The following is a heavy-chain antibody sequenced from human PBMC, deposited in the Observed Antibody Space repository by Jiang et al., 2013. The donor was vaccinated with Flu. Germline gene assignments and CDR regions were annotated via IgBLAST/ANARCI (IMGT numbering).Heavy chain of an antibody. Sequence: KTSGYSFTTYSVNWVRTGPGQGLVVDGMDQPNTGNPIYAQGFTGRFVFSLDTSVSTAYLQINNLETADTAVYYCARRSPTDYWGQGTLVTVSS. D-gene: IGHD4-17*01. CDR3: ARRSPTDY. J-gene: IGHJ1*01. V-gene: IGHV7-4-1*02. CDR2: QPNTGNP. CDR1: GYSFTTYS.